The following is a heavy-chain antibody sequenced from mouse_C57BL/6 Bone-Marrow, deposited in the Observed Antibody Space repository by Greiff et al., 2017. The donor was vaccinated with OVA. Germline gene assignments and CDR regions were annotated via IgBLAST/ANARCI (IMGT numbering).Heavy chain of an antibody. V-gene: IGHV5-9-1*02. CDR2: ISSGGDYI. CDR1: GFTFSSYA. J-gene: IGHJ3*01. D-gene: IGHD4-1*02. Sequence: EVKLVESGAGLVKPGGSLKLSCAASGFTFSSYAMSWVRQTPEKRLEWVAYISSGGDYIYYADTVKGRVTISRDNARNTLYLQMSSLKSEDTAMYYCTRDPTGTFAYWGQGTLVTVSA. CDR3: TRDPTGTFAY.